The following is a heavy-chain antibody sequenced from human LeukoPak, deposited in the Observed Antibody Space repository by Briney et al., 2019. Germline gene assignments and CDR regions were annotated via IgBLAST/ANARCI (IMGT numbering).Heavy chain of an antibody. Sequence: GGSLRLSCAASGFTFSSYAMSWVRQAPGKGLEWVSAISGSGGSTYYADSVKGRFTISRDNSKNTLYLQMNSLRAEDTAVYYCARDLGGYDVYYYYYGMDVWGQGTTVTVSS. V-gene: IGHV3-23*01. D-gene: IGHD5-12*01. CDR2: ISGSGGST. J-gene: IGHJ6*02. CDR3: ARDLGGYDVYYYYYGMDV. CDR1: GFTFSSYA.